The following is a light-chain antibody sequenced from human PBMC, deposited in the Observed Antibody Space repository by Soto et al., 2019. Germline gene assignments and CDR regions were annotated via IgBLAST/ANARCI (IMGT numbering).Light chain of an antibody. CDR1: QGISSY. CDR3: QQLNSYRWT. Sequence: DIQLTQSPSFLSASVGDRVTITCRASQGISSYLAWYQQKPGKAPKLLIYAASTLQSGVTSRFSGSGSGTEFTLTISSLQPEDFATYYCQQLNSYRWTFGQGTKVEIK. J-gene: IGKJ1*01. V-gene: IGKV1-9*01. CDR2: AAS.